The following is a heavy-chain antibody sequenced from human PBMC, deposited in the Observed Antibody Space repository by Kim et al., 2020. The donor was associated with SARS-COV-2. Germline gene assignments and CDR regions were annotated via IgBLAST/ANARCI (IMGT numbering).Heavy chain of an antibody. CDR1: GFMFSNHA. J-gene: IGHJ3*02. V-gene: IGHV3-23*01. CDR3: AMGPDRTWADSFHI. D-gene: IGHD3-16*01. CDR2: ITGSGDTT. Sequence: GGSLRLSCAASGFMFSNHAMTWVRQAPGKGLEWVSSITGSGDTTYYADSVKGRFTVSRDSFENTLYLQMSSLRFDDTALYYCAMGPDRTWADSFHIWGQGTRVTVSS.